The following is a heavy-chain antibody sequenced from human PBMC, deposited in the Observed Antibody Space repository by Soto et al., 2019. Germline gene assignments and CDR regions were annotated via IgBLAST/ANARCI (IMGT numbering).Heavy chain of an antibody. CDR3: ARDGHSSGPYSQFDY. J-gene: IGHJ4*02. D-gene: IGHD3-22*01. CDR1: GFTFSSYG. Sequence: QVQVEESGGGVVQAGRSLRLSCAASGFTFSSYGMHWVRQAPGKGLEWVAVMWSDGSNKYYADSVKGRFTISRANSKNTLNLQMNSLRAEDTGVYYCARDGHSSGPYSQFDYWGQGTMVTVPS. V-gene: IGHV3-33*01. CDR2: MWSDGSNK.